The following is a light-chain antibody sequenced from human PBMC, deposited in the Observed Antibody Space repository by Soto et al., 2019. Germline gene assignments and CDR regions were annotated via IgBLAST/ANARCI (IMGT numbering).Light chain of an antibody. CDR3: QQYYSIPWT. CDR1: QSVDSSY. J-gene: IGKJ1*01. Sequence: EIVLTQSPGTLSLSPGERATLSCRASQSVDSSYLAWYQQKPGQAPRLLIYSASSRASGIPDRFSGSGSGTDFTLTINSLQAEDVAVYYCQQYYSIPWTFGQGTKVEIK. CDR2: SAS. V-gene: IGKV3-20*01.